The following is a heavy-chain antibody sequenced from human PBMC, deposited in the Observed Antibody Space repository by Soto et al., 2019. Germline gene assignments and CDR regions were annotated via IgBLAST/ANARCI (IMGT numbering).Heavy chain of an antibody. Sequence: PSETLSLTCTVSGGSISSSSYYWGWIRQPPGKGLEWIGSIYYTGSTYYSPSLKGRVTISVDSSKNQFSLKLSSVTAADTAVYHCVRVGGDDFGDSGGFDYWGQGTLVTVSS. V-gene: IGHV4-39*02. D-gene: IGHD4-17*01. CDR2: IYYTGST. CDR3: VRVGGDDFGDSGGFDY. CDR1: GGSISSSSYY. J-gene: IGHJ4*02.